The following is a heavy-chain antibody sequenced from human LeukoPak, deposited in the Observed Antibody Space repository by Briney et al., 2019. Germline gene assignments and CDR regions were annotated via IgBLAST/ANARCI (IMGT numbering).Heavy chain of an antibody. CDR1: GGTFSSYA. CDR3: ARSGIVATITHWFDP. Sequence: SVRFSCKASGGTFSSYAISWVRQAPGQGLEWMGRIIPILGIANYAQKFRGRVTITADKSTSTAYMELSSLRSEDTAVYYCARSGIVATITHWFDPWGQGTLVTVSS. CDR2: IIPILGIA. D-gene: IGHD5-12*01. V-gene: IGHV1-69*04. J-gene: IGHJ5*02.